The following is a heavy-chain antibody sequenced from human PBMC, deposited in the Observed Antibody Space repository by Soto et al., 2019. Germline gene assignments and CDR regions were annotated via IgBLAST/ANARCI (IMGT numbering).Heavy chain of an antibody. CDR1: RRTFSSYA. CDR3: ARDLSSGTTHDDY. CDR2: IIPIFGTA. Sequence: QVQLVQSGAEVKKPGSSVKVSCKASRRTFSSYAISWVRQAPGQGLEWMGGIIPIFGTANNAQKFKGRVTITADETTSTAYMELSSLRSEDTAVYYCARDLSSGTTHDDYWGQGTLVTVSS. D-gene: IGHD1-7*01. V-gene: IGHV1-69*01. J-gene: IGHJ4*02.